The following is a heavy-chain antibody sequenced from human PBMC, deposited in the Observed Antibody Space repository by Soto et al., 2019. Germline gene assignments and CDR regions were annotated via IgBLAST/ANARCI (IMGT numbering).Heavy chain of an antibody. D-gene: IGHD3-3*01. V-gene: IGHV1-3*01. J-gene: IGHJ6*02. CDR1: GYTFTSYA. CDR3: ARGLRFLEWSVYGMDV. Sequence: QVQLVQSGAEVKKPGASVKVSCKASGYTFTSYAMHWVRQAPGQRLEWMGWINAGNGNTKYSQKFQGRVTITRDTSASTAYMELISLRSEDTAVYYCARGLRFLEWSVYGMDVWGQGTTVTVSS. CDR2: INAGNGNT.